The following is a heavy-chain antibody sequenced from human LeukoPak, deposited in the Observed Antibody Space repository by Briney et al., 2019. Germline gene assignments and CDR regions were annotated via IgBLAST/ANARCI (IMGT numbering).Heavy chain of an antibody. V-gene: IGHV1-18*01. Sequence: ASVKVSCKASGYTFTSYGISWVRQAPGQGLEWMGWISAYNGNTNYAQKLQGRVTMTTDTSTSTAYMELRSLRSDDTAVYYCARVEYSSYSLYYYYYMDVWGKGTTVTVSS. CDR3: ARVEYSSYSLYYYYYMDV. D-gene: IGHD6-6*01. CDR2: ISAYNGNT. CDR1: GYTFTSYG. J-gene: IGHJ6*03.